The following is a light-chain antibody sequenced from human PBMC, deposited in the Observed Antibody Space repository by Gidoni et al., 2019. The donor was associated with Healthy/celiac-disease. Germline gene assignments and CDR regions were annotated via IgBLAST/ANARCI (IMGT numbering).Light chain of an antibody. CDR3: QQSYSTPIT. CDR2: AAS. J-gene: IGKJ5*01. Sequence: DIQMIPHPPSLSASAGDRVTITCRASQSISSYLNWYQQKPGKAPKLLIYAASSLQSGVPSRFSGSGSGTDFTLTISSLQPEDFATYYCQQSYSTPITFGQGTRLEIK. V-gene: IGKV1-39*01. CDR1: QSISSY.